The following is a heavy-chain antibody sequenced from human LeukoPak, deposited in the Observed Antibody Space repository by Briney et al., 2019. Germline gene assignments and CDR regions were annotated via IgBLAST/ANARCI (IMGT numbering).Heavy chain of an antibody. J-gene: IGHJ4*02. Sequence: KPSETLSLTCTVSGGSISSSSHYWGWIRQPPGKGLEWIGSIYYSGSTYYNPSLKSRVTISVDTSKNQFSLKLSSVTAADTAVYYCARVHCTNGVCYRYFDYWGQGTLVTVSS. V-gene: IGHV4-39*01. CDR1: GGSISSSSHY. CDR3: ARVHCTNGVCYRYFDY. CDR2: IYYSGST. D-gene: IGHD2-8*01.